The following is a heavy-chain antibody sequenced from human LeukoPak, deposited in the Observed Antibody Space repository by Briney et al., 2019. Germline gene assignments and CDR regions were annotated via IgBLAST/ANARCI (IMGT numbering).Heavy chain of an antibody. CDR2: ISSSGSTI. D-gene: IGHD4-17*01. CDR1: GFTFSSYA. CDR3: ALITLGGYGDRIDY. J-gene: IGHJ4*02. Sequence: PGGSLRLSCAASGFTFSSYAMSWVRQAPGKGLEWVSYISSSGSTIYYADSVKGRFTISRDNAKNSLYLQMNSLRAEDTAVYYCALITLGGYGDRIDYWGQGTLVTVSS. V-gene: IGHV3-48*04.